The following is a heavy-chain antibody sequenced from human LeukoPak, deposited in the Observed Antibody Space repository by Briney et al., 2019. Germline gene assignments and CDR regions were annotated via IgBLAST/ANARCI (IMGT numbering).Heavy chain of an antibody. J-gene: IGHJ3*02. CDR1: GGSISNYY. CDR3: ATSSTSDFDAFDM. Sequence: QPSETLSLTCTVSGGSISNYYWSWIRQPPGKGLEWIGYIYNSGSTNYSPSLKSRVTISVDTSMNQFSLKLSSVTAADTAVYYCATSSTSDFDAFDMWGQGTMVTVSS. V-gene: IGHV4-59*08. CDR2: IYNSGST. D-gene: IGHD2-2*01.